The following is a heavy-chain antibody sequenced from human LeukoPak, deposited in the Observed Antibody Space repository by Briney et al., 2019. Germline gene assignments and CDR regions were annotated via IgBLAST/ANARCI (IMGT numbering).Heavy chain of an antibody. CDR1: GGSISSGDYY. CDR3: ARDPTQGWGMDV. D-gene: IGHD2-15*01. CDR2: IYYSGST. V-gene: IGHV4-30-4*01. Sequence: SETLSLTCTVSGGSISSGDYYWSWIRQPPGKGLEWIGYIYYSGSTYYNPSLKSRVTISVDTSKNQFSLKLSSVTAADTAVYYCARDPTQGWGMDVWGQGTTVTVSS. J-gene: IGHJ6*02.